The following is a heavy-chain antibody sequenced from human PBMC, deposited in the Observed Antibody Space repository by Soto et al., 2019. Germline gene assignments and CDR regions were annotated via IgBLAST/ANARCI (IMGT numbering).Heavy chain of an antibody. D-gene: IGHD3-22*01. CDR1: GGSINGGGCY. J-gene: IGHJ4*02. CDR2: IFYSGHT. V-gene: IGHV4-31*03. CDR3: ASLTYYDSSSPNYFDY. Sequence: PSVTLSLTCTVSGGSINGGGCYWSWLRQHPGKGLEWIGHIFYSGHTYYNPSLKSRLTISVDTSKNQFSLKLSSVTAADTAVYYCASLTYYDSSSPNYFDYWGQGTLVTVSS.